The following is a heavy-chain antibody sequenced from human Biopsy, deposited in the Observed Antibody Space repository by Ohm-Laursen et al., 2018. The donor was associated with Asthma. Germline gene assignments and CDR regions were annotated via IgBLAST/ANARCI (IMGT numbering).Heavy chain of an antibody. CDR2: TMTVFGTT. V-gene: IGHV1-69*13. CDR3: ARPSPNRDILYYYYHMDV. D-gene: IGHD3-3*02. CDR1: GGTFSNFA. J-gene: IGHJ6*02. Sequence: VKISCKAPGGTFSNFAISWVRQAPGQGLEWLGGTMTVFGTTNYAQKFQGRVTITADESTSTAYMEVTSLRSEDTAIYYCARPSPNRDILYYYYHMDVWGQGTTVIVSS.